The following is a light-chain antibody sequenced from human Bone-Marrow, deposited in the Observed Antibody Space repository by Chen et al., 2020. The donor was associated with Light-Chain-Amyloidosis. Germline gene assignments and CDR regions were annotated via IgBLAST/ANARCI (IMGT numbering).Light chain of an antibody. CDR2: DDS. CDR1: NIGSTS. CDR3: QVWDRSSDRPV. Sequence: SYVLTQPSSVSVAPGQTATIAWGGNNIGSTSVHWYQQTPGPAPLLVVYDDSDRPSGIPGRLSGTNSGTTATLTISRVEAGDEADYYCQVWDRSSDRPVFGGGTKLTVL. J-gene: IGLJ3*02. V-gene: IGLV3-21*02.